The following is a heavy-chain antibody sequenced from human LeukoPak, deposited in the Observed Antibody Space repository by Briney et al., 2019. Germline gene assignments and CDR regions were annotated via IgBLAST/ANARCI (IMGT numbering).Heavy chain of an antibody. J-gene: IGHJ6*03. Sequence: PSETLSLTCAVYGGSFSGYYWSWIRQPPGKGLDWIGEINHSGSTNYNPSLKSRVTISVDTSKNQFSLKLSSVTAADTAVYYCARVVVVPAAAYYYYYYMDVWGKGTTVTVSS. CDR2: INHSGST. CDR3: ARVVVVPAAAYYYYYYMDV. CDR1: GGSFSGYY. V-gene: IGHV4-34*01. D-gene: IGHD2-2*01.